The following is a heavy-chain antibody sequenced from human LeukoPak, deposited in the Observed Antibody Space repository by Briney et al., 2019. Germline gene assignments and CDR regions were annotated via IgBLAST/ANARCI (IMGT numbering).Heavy chain of an antibody. Sequence: ASATVSCKASGYTFTSYDINWVRQASGQGLEWMGWMSPKSANTGYAQQFQGRVTITRDTSISTAYMELSSLTSEDTAVYYCARSTEGWFDPWGQGTLVTVSS. V-gene: IGHV1-8*03. J-gene: IGHJ5*02. CDR2: MSPKSANT. CDR1: GYTFTSYD. CDR3: ARSTEGWFDP.